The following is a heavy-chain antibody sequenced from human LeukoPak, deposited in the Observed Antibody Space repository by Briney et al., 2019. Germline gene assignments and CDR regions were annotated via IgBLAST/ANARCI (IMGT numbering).Heavy chain of an antibody. D-gene: IGHD2-21*01. CDR1: GFAVSSNS. J-gene: IGHJ4*02. Sequence: GGSLRLSCAVSGFAVSSNSMNWVRQAPGKGLEWVSVTYSGGSTYYTDSVKGRFTISRDNSKNTLYLQMSSLRAEDTAIYYCARGRGDPVTWFDYWGQGTLVTVSS. CDR3: ARGRGDPVTWFDY. V-gene: IGHV3-53*01. CDR2: TYSGGST.